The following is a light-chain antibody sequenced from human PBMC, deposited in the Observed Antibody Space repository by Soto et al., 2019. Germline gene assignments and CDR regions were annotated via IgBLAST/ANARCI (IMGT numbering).Light chain of an antibody. CDR2: GAS. Sequence: EIVMTQSPPTLSVSPGERATLSCRASQRISTNVAWYRHKPGQAPRLLIYGASTRATGISAKFSGSGSGTEFTLTISSLQSEDFAIYYCQQYNNWPRTFGQGTKVDIK. CDR1: QRISTN. CDR3: QQYNNWPRT. J-gene: IGKJ1*01. V-gene: IGKV3-15*01.